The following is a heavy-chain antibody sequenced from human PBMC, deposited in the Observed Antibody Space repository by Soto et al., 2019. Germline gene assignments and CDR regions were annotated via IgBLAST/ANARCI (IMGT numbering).Heavy chain of an antibody. CDR1: GGTFSSYA. D-gene: IGHD4-17*01. CDR2: IIPIFGTA. Sequence: SVKVSCKASGGTFSSYAISWVRQAPGQGLEWMGGIIPIFGTANYAQKFQGRVTITADKSTSTAYMELSSLRSEDTAVYYCARDQYGDYYYYYGMDVWGQATTVTVSS. V-gene: IGHV1-69*06. J-gene: IGHJ6*02. CDR3: ARDQYGDYYYYYGMDV.